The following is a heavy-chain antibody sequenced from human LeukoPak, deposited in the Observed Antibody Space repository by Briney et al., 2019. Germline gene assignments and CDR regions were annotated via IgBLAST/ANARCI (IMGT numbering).Heavy chain of an antibody. CDR2: ISGSGGST. J-gene: IGHJ4*02. CDR3: AKRGKAAIFRDSSGYYIDY. CDR1: GFTFSSYA. Sequence: GGSLRLSCAASGFTFSSYAMSWVRQAPGKGLEWVSAISGSGGSTYYADSVKGRFTISRDNSKNTLYLQMNSLRAEDTAVYYCAKRGKAAIFRDSSGYYIDYWGQGTLVTVSS. D-gene: IGHD3-22*01. V-gene: IGHV3-23*01.